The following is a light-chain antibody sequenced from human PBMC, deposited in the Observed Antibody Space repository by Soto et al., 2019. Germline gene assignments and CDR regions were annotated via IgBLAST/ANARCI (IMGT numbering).Light chain of an antibody. CDR1: QGITNW. J-gene: IGKJ1*01. Sequence: DIQMTQSPSSVSASVGDRVTITCRASQGITNWLAWYQQKPGKAPNLLIFAASSLQGAVPSRFSGRGSGTDFTLTISSLQPEDFATYYCQHYNSYSEAFGQGTKVDIK. CDR2: AAS. CDR3: QHYNSYSEA. V-gene: IGKV1D-12*01.